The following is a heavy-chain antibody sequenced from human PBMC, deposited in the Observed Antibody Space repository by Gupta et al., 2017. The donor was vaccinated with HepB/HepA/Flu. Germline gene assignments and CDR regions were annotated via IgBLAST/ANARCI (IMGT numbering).Heavy chain of an antibody. D-gene: IGHD3-10*01. Sequence: EVQVVESGGGLIQPGGSLRLSCVVSGFTVRDPCVSRVRQAPGKGLEWVSVIFNSGSTYYADSVKGRFTISRDNSINTVYLQMNSLRAEDTALFYCARHSHFYGSGSAMDVWGKGTAVTVSS. CDR2: IFNSGST. J-gene: IGHJ6*03. CDR1: GFTVRDPC. CDR3: ARHSHFYGSGSAMDV. V-gene: IGHV3-53*01.